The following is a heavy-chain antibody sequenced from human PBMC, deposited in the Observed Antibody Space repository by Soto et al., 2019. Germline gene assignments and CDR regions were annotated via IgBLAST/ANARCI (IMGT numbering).Heavy chain of an antibody. D-gene: IGHD5-12*01. CDR1: GGTFSSYA. CDR2: IIPIFGTA. V-gene: IGHV1-69*12. J-gene: IGHJ2*01. CDR3: ARDPRRDGYNWYFDL. Sequence: QVQLVQSGAEVKKPGSSVKVSCKASGGTFSSYAISWVRQAPGQGLEWMGGIIPIFGTANYAQKFQGRVTITADESTSTAYMERSSLRSEDTAVYYCARDPRRDGYNWYFDLWGRGTLVTVSS.